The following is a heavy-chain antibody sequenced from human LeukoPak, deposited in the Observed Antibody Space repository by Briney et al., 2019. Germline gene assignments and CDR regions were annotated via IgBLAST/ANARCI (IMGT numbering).Heavy chain of an antibody. J-gene: IGHJ4*02. CDR2: ISGSGGST. Sequence: GSLRLSCAASGFTFSSYAMSWVRQAPGKGLEWVSAISGSGGSTYYADSVKGRFTISRDNSKNTLYLQMNSLRAEDTAVYYCAKDLNFETAMVTGFDYWGQGTLVTVSS. CDR1: GFTFSSYA. CDR3: AKDLNFETAMVTGFDY. V-gene: IGHV3-23*01. D-gene: IGHD5-18*01.